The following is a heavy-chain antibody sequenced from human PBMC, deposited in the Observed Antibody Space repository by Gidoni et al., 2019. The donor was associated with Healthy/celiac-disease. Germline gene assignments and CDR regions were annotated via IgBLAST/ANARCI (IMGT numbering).Heavy chain of an antibody. CDR3: AHYYYDSSGYYYEGFDY. CDR2: IYWDDDN. D-gene: IGHD3-22*01. Sequence: QITLMASGPTLVKPPQTLPLTCTLSGFSLRTIGVGVGWIRQPPGKALEWLALIYWDDDNRYSPSLKSRLTITNDTSKNQVVLTMTNMDPVDTATYYFAHYYYDSSGYYYEGFDYWGQGTLVTVSS. V-gene: IGHV2-5*02. J-gene: IGHJ4*02. CDR1: GFSLRTIGVG.